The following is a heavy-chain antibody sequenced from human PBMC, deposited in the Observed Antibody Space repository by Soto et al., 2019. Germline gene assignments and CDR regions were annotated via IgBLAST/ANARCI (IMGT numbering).Heavy chain of an antibody. Sequence: SETLSLTCTVSGGSIINGDYYWSWIRQPPGKGLEWIGYIYYSGNTYYNPSLKSRVMISVDTSKNQFSLNLSSVTAADTAMYYCARAGVATIYPGNNWFDPWGQGTLVTVSS. CDR1: GGSIINGDYY. D-gene: IGHD5-12*01. V-gene: IGHV4-30-4*01. CDR2: IYYSGNT. J-gene: IGHJ5*02. CDR3: ARAGVATIYPGNNWFDP.